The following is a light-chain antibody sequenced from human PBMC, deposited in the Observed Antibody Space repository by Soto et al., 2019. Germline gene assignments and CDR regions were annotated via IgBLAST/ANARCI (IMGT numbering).Light chain of an antibody. CDR1: SSNIGAGYD. CDR2: DNI. CDR3: QSYDSTRSARYV. V-gene: IGLV1-40*01. J-gene: IGLJ1*01. Sequence: QSVLTQPPSVSGAPGQRVTISCTGSSSNIGAGYDVHWYQQRPGAAPKLLISDNINRPSGVPDRFSGCKSGTSASLAITGLQADDEGDYYCQSYDSTRSARYVFGTGTKLTVL.